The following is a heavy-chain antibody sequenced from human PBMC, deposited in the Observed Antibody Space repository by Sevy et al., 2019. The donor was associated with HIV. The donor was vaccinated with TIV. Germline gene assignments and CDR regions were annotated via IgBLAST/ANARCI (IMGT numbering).Heavy chain of an antibody. D-gene: IGHD3-22*01. CDR2: IYPGDSDT. CDR3: ASSRYSSGYPYYFDY. CDR1: GYSFTSYW. Sequence: GESLKISCKGSGYSFTSYWIGWVRQMPGKGLEWMGIIYPGDSDTRYSPSFQGQVTISADKSISTAYLQWSSLKASDTAMYYCASSRYSSGYPYYFDYWGQGTLATVSS. V-gene: IGHV5-51*01. J-gene: IGHJ4*02.